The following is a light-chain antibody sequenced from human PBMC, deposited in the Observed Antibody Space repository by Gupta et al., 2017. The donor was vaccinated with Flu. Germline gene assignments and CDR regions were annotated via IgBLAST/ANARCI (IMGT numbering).Light chain of an antibody. V-gene: IGLV2-11*03. Sequence: SVTISCTGTFSDVGAYNYVSWYQQHPGKAPKRMMSDVTKRPSGVPERVSGSKSGNTDSLTISGLQAVDEADDYCCSYATTYTWVFGGGTKLTVL. CDR2: DVT. CDR1: FSDVGAYNY. CDR3: CSYATTYTWV. J-gene: IGLJ3*02.